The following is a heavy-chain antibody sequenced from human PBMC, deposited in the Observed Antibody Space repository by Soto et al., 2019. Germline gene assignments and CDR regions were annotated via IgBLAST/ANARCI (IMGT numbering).Heavy chain of an antibody. J-gene: IGHJ5*02. Sequence: ASVKVSRKTFGYTFTSYRMTRVRQVPGQGLEWMGWISPYIGDTNYAKQFQGRVTMTTDTSTSTAYLEVRSLRSDDTAVYYCAIDPTPNYDNLTHSSFGPWGQGTLVTVS. V-gene: IGHV1-18*01. D-gene: IGHD3-9*01. CDR1: GYTFTSYR. CDR3: AIDPTPNYDNLTHSSFGP. CDR2: ISPYIGDT.